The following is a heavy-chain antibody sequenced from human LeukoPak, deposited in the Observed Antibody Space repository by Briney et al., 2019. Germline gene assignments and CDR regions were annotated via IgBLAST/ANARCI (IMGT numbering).Heavy chain of an antibody. V-gene: IGHV3-23*01. D-gene: IGHD2-2*01. CDR3: AKEGSLVVVPDYYYYYGMDV. CDR1: GFTFSSYA. Sequence: PGGSLRLSCAASGFTFSSYAMSWVRQAPGKGLEWVSAISGSGGGTYYADSVKGRFTISRDNSKNTLYLQMNSLRAEDTAVYYCAKEGSLVVVPDYYYYYGMDVWGQGTTVTVSS. J-gene: IGHJ6*02. CDR2: ISGSGGGT.